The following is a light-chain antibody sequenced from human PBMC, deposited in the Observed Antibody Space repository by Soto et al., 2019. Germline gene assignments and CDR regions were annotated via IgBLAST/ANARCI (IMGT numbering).Light chain of an antibody. CDR3: SSHTSSSTDYV. CDR2: EVS. Sequence: QSALTQPASVSGSPGQSITISCTGSSSDVGSDKYVSWYQQHPGKAPKVMIYEVSNRPSGVSNRFSGSKSGNTASLTISGLKAEDEADYYWSSHTSSSTDYVFGTGTKLTVL. J-gene: IGLJ1*01. CDR1: SSDVGSDKY. V-gene: IGLV2-14*01.